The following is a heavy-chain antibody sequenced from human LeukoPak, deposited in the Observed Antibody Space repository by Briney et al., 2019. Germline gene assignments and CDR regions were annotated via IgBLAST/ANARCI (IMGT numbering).Heavy chain of an antibody. CDR3: VKGQRYYDSSGYYSIEYFHH. V-gene: IGHV3-64D*09. CDR2: ISSNGGST. CDR1: GFTFSRYA. D-gene: IGHD3-22*01. J-gene: IGHJ1*01. Sequence: PGGSLELPCSASGFTFSRYAKHWVRQAPGKGLEYVSDISSNGGSTYYAHSVKGRFTISRDNSKNTLYLQMSSLRAEDTAVYYCVKGQRYYDSSGYYSIEYFHHWGQGTLVTVSS.